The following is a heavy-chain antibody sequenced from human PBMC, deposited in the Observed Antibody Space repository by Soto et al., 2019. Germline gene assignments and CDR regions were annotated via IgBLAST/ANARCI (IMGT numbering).Heavy chain of an antibody. CDR3: AREDSIIIPAVSDF. Sequence: GGSLRLSCTVSGFAFNNYGINWVRQAPGQGLEWVSSISKSDYTYYSDSVKGRFTISRDNAKNSVSLQMNTLRVEDTAVYYCAREDSIIIPAVSDFWGQGTLVTVS. J-gene: IGHJ4*02. V-gene: IGHV3-21*01. D-gene: IGHD2-2*01. CDR2: ISKSDYT. CDR1: GFAFNNYG.